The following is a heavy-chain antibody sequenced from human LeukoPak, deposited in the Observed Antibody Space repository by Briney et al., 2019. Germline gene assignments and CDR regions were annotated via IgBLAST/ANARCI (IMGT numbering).Heavy chain of an antibody. CDR3: ARGDILTGYYIDY. V-gene: IGHV3-23*01. J-gene: IGHJ4*02. CDR1: GFTFSSYP. CDR2: ISESGDVT. D-gene: IGHD3-9*01. Sequence: GGSLRLSCVVSGFTFSSYPMSWVRQAPGKGLEWVSVISESGDVTHYADSMKGRFTISRDNTKNTLNLQMNSLRAEDTAVYYCARGDILTGYYIDYWGQGTLVTVSS.